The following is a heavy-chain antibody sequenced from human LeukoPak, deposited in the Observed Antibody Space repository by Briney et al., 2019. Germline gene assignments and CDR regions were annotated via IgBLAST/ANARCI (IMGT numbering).Heavy chain of an antibody. CDR1: GFTFSNYC. D-gene: IGHD3-22*01. J-gene: IGHJ5*02. Sequence: GGSLRLSCAASGFTFSNYCTHWVRQAPGKRLVWVSRINSDGINTSYTDSVRLRFTIHRDNGKNTLNLQMNSLRAEDTAVYYCARDLGQYYDTSHNWFDPWGQGTLVTVSS. CDR2: INSDGINT. CDR3: ARDLGQYYDTSHNWFDP. V-gene: IGHV3-74*01.